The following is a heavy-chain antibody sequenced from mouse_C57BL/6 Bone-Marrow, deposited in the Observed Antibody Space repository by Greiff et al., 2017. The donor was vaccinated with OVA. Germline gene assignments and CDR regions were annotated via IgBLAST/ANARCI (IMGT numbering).Heavy chain of an antibody. V-gene: IGHV1-26*01. CDR3: ARFDGNLYYYAMDY. CDR1: GYTFTDYY. D-gene: IGHD2-3*01. CDR2: ISPNNGGT. Sequence: EVQLQQSGPELVKPGASVKISCKASGYTFTDYYMNWVQQSHGKSLEWVGDISPNNGGTSYNQTLKGRATLSIDKSSSTAYMELRRLTSEDSADYYFARFDGNLYYYAMDYWGQGTSVTVSS. J-gene: IGHJ4*01.